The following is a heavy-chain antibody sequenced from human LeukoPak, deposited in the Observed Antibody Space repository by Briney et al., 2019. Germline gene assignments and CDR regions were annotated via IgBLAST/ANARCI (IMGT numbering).Heavy chain of an antibody. CDR2: IYHSGTT. J-gene: IGHJ4*02. Sequence: SETLSLTCTVSGYSISSGYYWGWIRQPPGKGLEWIGGIYHSGTTYYNPSLKSRVTISVDTSKNQFSLKLTSVTAADTAVYYCARPFCLRQRCYFDFWGQGTLVTVSS. CDR1: GYSISSGYY. CDR3: ARPFCLRQRCYFDF. D-gene: IGHD3-16*01. V-gene: IGHV4-38-2*02.